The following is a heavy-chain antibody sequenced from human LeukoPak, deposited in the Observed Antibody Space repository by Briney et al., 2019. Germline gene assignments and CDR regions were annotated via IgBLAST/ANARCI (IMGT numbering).Heavy chain of an antibody. CDR3: ARARVLRFLEWSPPADY. J-gene: IGHJ4*02. D-gene: IGHD3-3*01. CDR2: INAGNGNT. CDR1: GYTFTSYA. Sequence: ASVKVSCKASGYTFTSYAMHWVRQAPGQRLEWMGWINAGNGNTKYSQKFQGRVTITRDTSASTAYMELSSLRSEDTVVYYCARARVLRFLEWSPPADYWGQGTLVTVSS. V-gene: IGHV1-3*01.